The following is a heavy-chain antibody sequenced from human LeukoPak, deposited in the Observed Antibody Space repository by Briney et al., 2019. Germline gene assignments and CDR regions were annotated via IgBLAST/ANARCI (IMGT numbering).Heavy chain of an antibody. CDR2: VSWNSGNI. D-gene: IGHD1-1*01. V-gene: IGHV3-9*01. CDR3: AKARRDNGFDY. J-gene: IGHJ4*02. CDR1: GFTFGDYA. Sequence: GRSLRLSCAASGFTFGDYAMHWVRQAPGKGLEWVSGVSWNSGNIGYADSVKGRFTISRDNAKKSLYLQMNSLRTEDTALYYCAKARRDNGFDYWGQGTLVTVSS.